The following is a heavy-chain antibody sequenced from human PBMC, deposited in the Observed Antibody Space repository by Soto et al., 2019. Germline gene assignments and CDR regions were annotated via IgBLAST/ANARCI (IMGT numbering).Heavy chain of an antibody. V-gene: IGHV4-30-4*01. CDR3: AREMRDDYGDQNWFDP. D-gene: IGHD4-17*01. CDR1: GGSISSGDYY. Sequence: QVQLQESGPGLVKPSQTLSLTCTVSGGSISSGDYYWSWIRQPPGKGLEWIGYIYYSGSTYYNPSLKSRVTISVDTSKNQFSLKLSSVTAADTAVYYCAREMRDDYGDQNWFDPWGQGTLVTVSS. J-gene: IGHJ5*02. CDR2: IYYSGST.